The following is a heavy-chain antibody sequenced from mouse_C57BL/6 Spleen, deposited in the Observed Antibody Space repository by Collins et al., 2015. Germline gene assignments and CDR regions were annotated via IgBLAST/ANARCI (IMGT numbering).Heavy chain of an antibody. V-gene: IGHV2-2*02. J-gene: IGHJ4*01. CDR2: IWSGGST. CDR1: GFSLTSYG. D-gene: IGHD1-1*02. CDR3: ARNGWSYAMDY. Sequence: QVQLKQSGPGLVQPSQSLSITCTVSGFSLTSYGVHWVRQSPGKGLEWLGVIWSGGSTDYNAAFISRLSISKDNSKSRVFFKMNSLQVNDTAIYYCARNGWSYAMDYWGQGTSVTVSS.